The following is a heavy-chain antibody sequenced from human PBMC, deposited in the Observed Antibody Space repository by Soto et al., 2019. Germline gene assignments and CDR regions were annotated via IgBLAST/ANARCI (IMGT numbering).Heavy chain of an antibody. CDR2: ISVSDGVI. Sequence: PGGSLTLSCAASGGNVGAFAVNWVRQAPGKGLEWVAGISVSDGVIYYSDSVRGRFYISRDASENILYLQMNSLRADDTALYYCRSDTIAGTTGLDAWGPGTMVTVSS. V-gene: IGHV3-23*01. CDR3: RSDTIAGTTGLDA. CDR1: GGNVGAFA. J-gene: IGHJ5*02. D-gene: IGHD1-1*01.